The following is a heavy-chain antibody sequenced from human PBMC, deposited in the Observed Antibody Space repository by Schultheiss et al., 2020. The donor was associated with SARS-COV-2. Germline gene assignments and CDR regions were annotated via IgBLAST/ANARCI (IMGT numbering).Heavy chain of an antibody. Sequence: VGSLRLSCAASGFTFSSYAMSWVRQAPGKGLEWVSAISGSGGSTYYADSVKGRFTISRDNAKNSLYLQMNSLRAEDTAVYYCARDPSAYCSSTSCYSDRLDYWGQGTLVTVSS. D-gene: IGHD2-2*01. V-gene: IGHV3-23*01. J-gene: IGHJ4*02. CDR1: GFTFSSYA. CDR3: ARDPSAYCSSTSCYSDRLDY. CDR2: ISGSGGST.